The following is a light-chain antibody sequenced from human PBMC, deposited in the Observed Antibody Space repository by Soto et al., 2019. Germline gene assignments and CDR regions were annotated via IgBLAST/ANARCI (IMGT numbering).Light chain of an antibody. V-gene: IGKV1-27*01. CDR2: GAY. CDR1: QGISNY. Sequence: DIQMTQSPSSLSASIGDRVTITCRASQGISNYLAWYQQKPGKVPKLLIYGAYTWQSGVPSRFSGSASGTDFTLTISSLQPEDVATYYCQKYNSARYTFGQGTKLEIK. CDR3: QKYNSARYT. J-gene: IGKJ2*01.